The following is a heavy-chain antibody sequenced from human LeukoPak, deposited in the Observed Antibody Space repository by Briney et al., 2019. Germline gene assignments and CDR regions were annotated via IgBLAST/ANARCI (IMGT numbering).Heavy chain of an antibody. CDR1: GFTFSSYA. CDR2: ISGGGST. V-gene: IGHV3-23*01. D-gene: IGHD5-12*01. CDR3: AKDRGYSGYDPLDY. Sequence: GGSLRLSCAASGFTFSSYALSWVRQAPGKGLEWVSAISGGGSTYYADSVKGRFTISRDNSKNTLYLQMNSLRAEDTAIYYCAKDRGYSGYDPLDYWGQGTLVTVSP. J-gene: IGHJ4*02.